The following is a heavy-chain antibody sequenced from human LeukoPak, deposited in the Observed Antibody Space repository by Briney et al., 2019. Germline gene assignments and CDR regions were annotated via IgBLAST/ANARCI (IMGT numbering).Heavy chain of an antibody. J-gene: IGHJ6*03. D-gene: IGHD3-3*01. V-gene: IGHV4-4*09. CDR1: GGSISSYY. Sequence: SETLSLACTVSGGSISSYYWSWIRQPPGKGLEWIGYIYTSGSTNYNPSLKSRVTISVDTSKNQFSLKLSSVTAADTAVYYCARHRSYDFWSGYYNYYYYYMDVWGKGTTVTVSS. CDR3: ARHRSYDFWSGYYNYYYYYMDV. CDR2: IYTSGST.